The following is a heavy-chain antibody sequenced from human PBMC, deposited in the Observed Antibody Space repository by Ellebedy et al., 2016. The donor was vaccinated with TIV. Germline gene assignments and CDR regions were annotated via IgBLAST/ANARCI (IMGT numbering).Heavy chain of an antibody. Sequence: PGGSLRLSCTASGFIVSTNHMSWVRQAPGKGLEWVGGYTNYADSVKGRFTISTHNSRNTLYLQMTNLRTEDTAVYYCAKGSFLFGDKSERIYSFQYWGQGTLVTVSS. V-gene: IGHV3-53*04. CDR3: AKGSFLFGDKSERIYSFQY. CDR2: GGYT. D-gene: IGHD3-10*01. J-gene: IGHJ4*02. CDR1: GFIVSTNH.